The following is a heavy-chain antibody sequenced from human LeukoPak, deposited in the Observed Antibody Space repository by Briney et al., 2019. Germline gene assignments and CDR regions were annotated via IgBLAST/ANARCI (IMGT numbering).Heavy chain of an antibody. J-gene: IGHJ3*02. CDR3: ARDYCSGGSCSDAFDI. D-gene: IGHD2-15*01. CDR1: GYTFTGYY. Sequence: ASVKVSCKASGYTFTGYYMHWVRQAPGQGLEWMGRINPNSGGTNYAQKFQGRVTMTRDTSISTAYMELSRLRSDDTAVYYCARDYCSGGSCSDAFDIWGQGTMVTVSS. CDR2: INPNSGGT. V-gene: IGHV1-2*06.